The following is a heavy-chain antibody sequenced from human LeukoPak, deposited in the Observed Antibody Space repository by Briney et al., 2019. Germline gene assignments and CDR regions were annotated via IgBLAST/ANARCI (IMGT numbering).Heavy chain of an antibody. CDR2: ISYDGSNK. J-gene: IGHJ4*02. CDR3: AKSSSGWLQYGIDY. Sequence: AGGSLRLSCAASGFTFSSYGMHWVRQAPGKGLEWVAVISYDGSNKYYADSVKGRFTISRDNSKNTLYLQMNSLRAGDTAVYYCAKSSSGWLQYGIDYWGQGTLVTVSS. V-gene: IGHV3-30*18. D-gene: IGHD5-24*01. CDR1: GFTFSSYG.